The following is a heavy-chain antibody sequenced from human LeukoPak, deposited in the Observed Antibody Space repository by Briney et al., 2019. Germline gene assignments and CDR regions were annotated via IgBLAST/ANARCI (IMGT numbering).Heavy chain of an antibody. CDR1: GFTFSNYV. D-gene: IGHD3-22*01. V-gene: IGHV3-30*03. J-gene: IGHJ6*02. CDR2: ISYDGSNV. CDR3: AREDSSGYYSLYYYYGMDV. Sequence: GGSLRLSCEASGFTFSNYVMHWVRQAPGKGLEWVAVISYDGSNVYYADSVKGRFTISRDNAKNSLYLQMNSLRDEDTAVYYCAREDSSGYYSLYYYYGMDVWGQGTTVTVSS.